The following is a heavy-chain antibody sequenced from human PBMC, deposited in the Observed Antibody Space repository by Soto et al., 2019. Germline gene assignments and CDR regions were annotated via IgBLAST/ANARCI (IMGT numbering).Heavy chain of an antibody. J-gene: IGHJ4*02. D-gene: IGHD3-10*01. Sequence: QVQLVQSGAEVKRPGSSVKVSCKASGDTFNFYSINWVRQAPGVGLEWMGRVNPIVSMSNYAQKFQGRVTMTAHKSMSTAYMELSSLRSEDTAIYYCASSYGSGYRAFDYWGQGALVTVSS. V-gene: IGHV1-69*02. CDR3: ASSYGSGYRAFDY. CDR2: VNPIVSMS. CDR1: GDTFNFYS.